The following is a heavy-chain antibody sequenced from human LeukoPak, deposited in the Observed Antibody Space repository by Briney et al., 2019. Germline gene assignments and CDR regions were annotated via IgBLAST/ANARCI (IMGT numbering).Heavy chain of an antibody. Sequence: ASVKVSCKASGYTSTSYAMHWVRQAPGQRLEWMGWINAGNGNTKYSQEFQGRVTITRDASASTAYMELSSLRSEDMAVYYCAREMPYSSSSNAFDIWGQGTMVTVSS. J-gene: IGHJ3*02. D-gene: IGHD6-6*01. CDR2: INAGNGNT. V-gene: IGHV1-3*03. CDR1: GYTSTSYA. CDR3: AREMPYSSSSNAFDI.